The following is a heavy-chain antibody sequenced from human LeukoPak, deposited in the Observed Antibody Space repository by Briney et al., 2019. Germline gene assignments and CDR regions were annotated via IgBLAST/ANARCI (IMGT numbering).Heavy chain of an antibody. CDR2: IYHSGST. D-gene: IGHD3-22*01. J-gene: IGHJ4*02. CDR1: GGSISSYY. Sequence: SETLSLTCTVSGGSISSYYWSWIRQPPGKGLEWIGYIYHSGSTNYNPSLKSRVTISVDTSKNQFSLKLSSVTAADTAVYYCARGYYDSSGYYDYWGQGTLVTVSS. V-gene: IGHV4-59*01. CDR3: ARGYYDSSGYYDY.